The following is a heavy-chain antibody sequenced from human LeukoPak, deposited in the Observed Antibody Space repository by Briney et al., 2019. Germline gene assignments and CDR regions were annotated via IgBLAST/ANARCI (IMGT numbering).Heavy chain of an antibody. D-gene: IGHD1-26*01. V-gene: IGHV4-59*01. CDR2: MYHSGSA. CDR3: ASVTSGKYYYYYYMDV. Sequence: PSETLSLTCTVSGGSISSYSWSWIRQPPGKGLEWIGYMYHSGSANYNPSLKSRVTISVDTSKNQFSLKLSSVTAADTAVYYCASVTSGKYYYYYYMDVWGKGTTVTVSS. CDR1: GGSISSYS. J-gene: IGHJ6*03.